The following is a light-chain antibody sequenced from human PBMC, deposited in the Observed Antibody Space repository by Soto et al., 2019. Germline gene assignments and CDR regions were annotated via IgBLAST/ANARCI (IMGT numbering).Light chain of an antibody. V-gene: IGLV1-51*01. J-gene: IGLJ3*02. CDR2: DNN. Sequence: QSVLTQPPSVSAAPGEKVTISCSGRTSNIGNNFVSWYQQLPGTAPQLLIHDNNKRPSGIPDRFSGSKSGSSATLGITGLQTGDEAHYYGGTGDYRLTAFVFGGGTKVTVL. CDR1: TSNIGNNF. CDR3: GTGDYRLTAFV.